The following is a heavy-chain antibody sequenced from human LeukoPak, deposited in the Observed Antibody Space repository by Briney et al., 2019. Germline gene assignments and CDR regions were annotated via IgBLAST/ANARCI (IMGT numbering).Heavy chain of an antibody. CDR3: ARDVVVVPAAIHYGMGV. V-gene: IGHV4-34*01. D-gene: IGHD2-2*01. Sequence: PSETLSLTCAVYGGSFSDYFWGWIRQPPGKGLEWIGEINNSGRTYYNPSLKSRVTISVDTSKNQFSLNLSSVTAADTAVYYCARDVVVVPAAIHYGMGVWGQGTTVTASS. CDR1: GGSFSDYF. CDR2: INNSGRT. J-gene: IGHJ6*02.